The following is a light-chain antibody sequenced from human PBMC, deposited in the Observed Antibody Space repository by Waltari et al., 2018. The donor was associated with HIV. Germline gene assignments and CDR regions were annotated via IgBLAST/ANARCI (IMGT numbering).Light chain of an antibody. Sequence: QSALTQPPSASGSPGQSVTISCTGTSSDVGNYNYVSWYQQHPGKAPKLMIYEVNTRPSGVPDRFSGSKSGNTASLTVSGLQAEDEAEYYCSSYAATNTLVFGGGTKVTVL. CDR1: SSDVGNYNY. CDR2: EVN. CDR3: SSYAATNTLV. J-gene: IGLJ3*02. V-gene: IGLV2-8*01.